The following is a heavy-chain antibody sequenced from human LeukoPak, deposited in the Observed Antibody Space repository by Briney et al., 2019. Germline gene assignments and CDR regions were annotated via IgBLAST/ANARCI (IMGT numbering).Heavy chain of an antibody. J-gene: IGHJ4*02. CDR2: ISGSADGT. CDR1: GFTFSNSA. CDR3: AKPIGGTLFES. V-gene: IGHV3-23*01. Sequence: GGSLRLSCAASGFTFSNSAMNWVRQAPGKGLEWISTISGSADGTHYRDSVKGRFTISRDNSKNTLYLHMIRLSAEDSAVYYCAKPIGGTLFESWGQGTLVTVSS. D-gene: IGHD4-23*01.